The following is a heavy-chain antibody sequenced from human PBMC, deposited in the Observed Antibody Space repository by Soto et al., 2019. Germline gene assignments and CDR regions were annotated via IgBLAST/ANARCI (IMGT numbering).Heavy chain of an antibody. CDR3: ARDTEYYYDSSGNGYFDL. Sequence: QVQLVESGGGLVKPGGSLRLSCAASGLTFSDYYMSWIRQAPGKGLEWVSYISSSGSTIYYADSVKGRFTISRDNAKNSLYLQMNSLRAEDTAVYYCARDTEYYYDSSGNGYFDLWGRGTLVTVSS. D-gene: IGHD3-22*01. CDR1: GLTFSDYY. V-gene: IGHV3-11*01. J-gene: IGHJ2*01. CDR2: ISSSGSTI.